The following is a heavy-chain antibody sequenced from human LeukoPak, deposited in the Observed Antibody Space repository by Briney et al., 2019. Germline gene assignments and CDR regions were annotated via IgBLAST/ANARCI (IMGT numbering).Heavy chain of an antibody. Sequence: GGTLRLSCAASGFTFSSYGMSWVRQAPGKGLEWVSAISGSGGSTYYADSVKGRFTISRDNSKNTLYLQMNSLRAEDTAVYYCAKDGLELLWFGALSSSYYFDYWGQGTLVTVSS. D-gene: IGHD3-10*01. J-gene: IGHJ4*02. CDR3: AKDGLELLWFGALSSSYYFDY. CDR2: ISGSGGST. V-gene: IGHV3-23*01. CDR1: GFTFSSYG.